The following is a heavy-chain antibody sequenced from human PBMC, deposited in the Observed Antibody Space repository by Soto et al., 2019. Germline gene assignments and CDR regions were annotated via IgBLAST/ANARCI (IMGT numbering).Heavy chain of an antibody. D-gene: IGHD3-16*01. CDR3: VRGDVFDI. J-gene: IGHJ3*02. Sequence: QLQLQESGPGLVKPSETLSLICTVSGGSISGYFWSWVRQPAGKGLEWIGRIYSAGSTNYNPSLKSRVTKSVDTSHTQFSLKLTSVTAADTAMYYCVRGDVFDIWGRGTMVTVSS. CDR2: IYSAGST. V-gene: IGHV4-4*07. CDR1: GGSISGYF.